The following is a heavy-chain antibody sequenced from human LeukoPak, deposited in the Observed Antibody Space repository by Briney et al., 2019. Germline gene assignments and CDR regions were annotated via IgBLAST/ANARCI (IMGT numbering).Heavy chain of an antibody. CDR3: ARDHRYAFDN. CDR2: IGISSGNT. Sequence: GGSLRLSCAASGFNFIDYSMNWVRQAPGKGLEWISYIGISSGNTKYADSVKGRFTISRDKARNSLYLLMNSLRVEDTAMYYCARDHRYAFDNWGHGTLVTVSS. V-gene: IGHV3-48*01. D-gene: IGHD5-12*01. J-gene: IGHJ4*01. CDR1: GFNFIDYS.